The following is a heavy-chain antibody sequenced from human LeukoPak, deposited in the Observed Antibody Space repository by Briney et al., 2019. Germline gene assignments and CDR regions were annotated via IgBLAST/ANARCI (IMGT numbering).Heavy chain of an antibody. J-gene: IGHJ4*02. CDR3: SLRVGATAPFDY. D-gene: IGHD1-26*01. Sequence: GGSLRLSCTASGFTFGDYAMSWVRRAPGKGLEWVGFIRSKAYGGTTEYAASVKGRFTISRDDSKSIAYLQMNSLKTEDTAVYYCSLRVGATAPFDYWGQGTLVTVSS. V-gene: IGHV3-49*04. CDR2: IRSKAYGGTT. CDR1: GFTFGDYA.